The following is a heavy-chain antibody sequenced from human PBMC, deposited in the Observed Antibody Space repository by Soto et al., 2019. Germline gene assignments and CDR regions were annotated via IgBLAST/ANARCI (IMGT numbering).Heavy chain of an antibody. V-gene: IGHV1-69*12. CDR2: IIPMFGTT. CDR3: AREAVGATCDY. Sequence: QVQLVQSGAEVKRPGSSVKVSCKDSGGTFSSYVFDWVRQTPGQGLEWMGRIIPMFGTTDYAQKFQGRVTITADESTTTAYMDLSSLRSDDTAVYYCAREAVGATCDYWGQGTLVTVSS. CDR1: GGTFSSYV. D-gene: IGHD1-26*01. J-gene: IGHJ4*02.